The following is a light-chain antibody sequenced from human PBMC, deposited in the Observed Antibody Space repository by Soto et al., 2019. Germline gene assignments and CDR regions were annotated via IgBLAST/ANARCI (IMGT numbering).Light chain of an antibody. J-gene: IGKJ1*01. CDR3: QQYGSSPWT. CDR1: QSISSSY. V-gene: IGKV3-20*01. CDR2: GAS. Sequence: EIVLTQSPGTLSWSAGERATLSCRASQSISSSYVAWYQQKPGQAPRLLIYGASSRATGIPDRFSGSGSGTDFTRTISRLEPEDFAVYYCQQYGSSPWTFGQGTKVEIK.